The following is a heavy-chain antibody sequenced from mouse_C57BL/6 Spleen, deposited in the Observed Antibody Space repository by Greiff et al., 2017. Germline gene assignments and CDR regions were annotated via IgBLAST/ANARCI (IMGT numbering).Heavy chain of an antibody. CDR3: AILYYYGSSYLAY. V-gene: IGHV1-50*01. J-gene: IGHJ3*01. D-gene: IGHD1-1*01. Sequence: QVQLKQPGAELVKPGASVKLSCKASGYTFTSYWMQWVKQRPGQGLEWIGEIDPSDSYTNYNQKFKGKATLTVDASSSTAYMQLSSLTSEDSAVYYCAILYYYGSSYLAYWGQGTLVTVSA. CDR1: GYTFTSYW. CDR2: IDPSDSYT.